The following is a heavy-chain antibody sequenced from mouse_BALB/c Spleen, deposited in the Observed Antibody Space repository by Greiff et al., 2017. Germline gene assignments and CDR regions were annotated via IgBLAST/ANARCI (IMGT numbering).Heavy chain of an antibody. D-gene: IGHD2-14*01. Sequence: EVKLMESGGGLVQPGGSLRLSCATSGFTFTDYYMSWVRQPPGKALEWLGFIRNKANGYTTEYSASVKGRFTISRDNSQSILYLQMNTLRAEDSATYYCARANYRYDDWYFDVWGAGTTVTVSS. J-gene: IGHJ1*01. CDR1: GFTFTDYY. CDR3: ARANYRYDDWYFDV. V-gene: IGHV7-3*02. CDR2: IRNKANGYTT.